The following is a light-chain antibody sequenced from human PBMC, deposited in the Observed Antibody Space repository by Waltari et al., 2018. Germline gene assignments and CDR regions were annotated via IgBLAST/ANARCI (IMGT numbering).Light chain of an antibody. CDR1: SSDVGNYNV. Sequence: QSALTQPASVSGSPGQSITISCAGTSSDVGNYNVVSWYQQHPGKVPKLIIYEVTQRPSGVSDRFSGSKSGNTASLTISGLQPEDEANYYCCSYAGGGTPRLLFGGGTVVTVL. J-gene: IGLJ2*01. V-gene: IGLV2-23*02. CDR2: EVT. CDR3: CSYAGGGTPRLL.